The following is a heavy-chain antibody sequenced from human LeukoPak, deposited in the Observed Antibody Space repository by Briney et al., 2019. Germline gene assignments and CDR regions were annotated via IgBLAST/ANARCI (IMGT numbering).Heavy chain of an antibody. D-gene: IGHD6-19*01. Sequence: VSGPTLVNPTQTLTLTCTISGFSLTTSGVGVGWIRQPPGKALEWLALVYWNDDKRYSPSLESRLTITKDTPKNQVVLTMTNMDPVDTATYYCARRSKQWFFDYWGQGTLVTVSS. J-gene: IGHJ4*02. CDR2: VYWNDDK. V-gene: IGHV2-5*01. CDR1: GFSLTTSGVG. CDR3: ARRSKQWFFDY.